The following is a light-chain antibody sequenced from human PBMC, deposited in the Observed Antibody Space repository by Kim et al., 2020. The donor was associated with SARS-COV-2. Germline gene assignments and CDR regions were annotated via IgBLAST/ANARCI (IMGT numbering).Light chain of an antibody. CDR1: SGSIDDNY. CDR3: QSYNRDNVL. CDR2: EDD. V-gene: IGLV6-57*03. Sequence: GTTVTISCTRSSGSIDDNYVQWYQQRPGGGPTTVIYEDDQRPSGVSDRFSGSIDNSSNSASLTISGLRTEDEADYYCQSYNRDNVLFGGGTQLTVL. J-gene: IGLJ2*01.